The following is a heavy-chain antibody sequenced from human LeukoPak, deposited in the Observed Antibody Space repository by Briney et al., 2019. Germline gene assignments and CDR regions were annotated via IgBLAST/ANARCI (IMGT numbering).Heavy chain of an antibody. Sequence: GASEKVSCKTSGYTFINYGISWVRQAPGQGLEWMAWISAYTGHTRYAQKFKGRVTMTTDSATSTVYMDLRSLSSDDTAVYYCSRTTDASGSHYPLDYWGQGTLVTVSS. J-gene: IGHJ4*02. V-gene: IGHV1-18*01. CDR1: GYTFINYG. D-gene: IGHD3-10*01. CDR2: ISAYTGHT. CDR3: SRTTDASGSHYPLDY.